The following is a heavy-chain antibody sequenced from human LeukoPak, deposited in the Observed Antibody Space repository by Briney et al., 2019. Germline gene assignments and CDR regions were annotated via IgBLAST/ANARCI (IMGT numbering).Heavy chain of an antibody. CDR1: GFTVSGDS. CDR2: IYSGDST. CDR3: ATVSGGDYFDY. Sequence: GGSLRLSCAASGFTVSGDSMSWVRRAPGKGLEWVSPIYSGDSTYYADSVKGRFTISRDNSKNTLYLQMNSLRAEDTAMYYCATVSGGDYFDYWGQGTLVTVSS. V-gene: IGHV3-53*01. J-gene: IGHJ4*02. D-gene: IGHD3-10*01.